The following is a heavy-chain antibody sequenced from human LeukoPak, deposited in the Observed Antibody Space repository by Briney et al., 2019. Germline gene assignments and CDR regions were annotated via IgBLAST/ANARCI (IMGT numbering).Heavy chain of an antibody. CDR3: AKIQGYFDY. V-gene: IGHV3-23*01. CDR1: GFTFSSYG. J-gene: IGHJ4*02. CDR2: ITGSGGTT. Sequence: PGGSLRLSCAASGFTFSSYGMGWVRQAPGKGPQWVSAITGSGGTTYYADSVKGRFTISRDNSKNTLYLQMNSLRAEDTAVYYCAKIQGYFDYWGQGNLDTVSS.